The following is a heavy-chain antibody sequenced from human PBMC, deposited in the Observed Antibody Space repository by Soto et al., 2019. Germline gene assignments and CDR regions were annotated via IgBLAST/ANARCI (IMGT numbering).Heavy chain of an antibody. CDR1: GFTFSNYA. V-gene: IGHV3-23*01. CDR3: ARAGFDILTGYYSGAFDY. J-gene: IGHJ4*02. Sequence: GGSLRLSCAASGFTFSNYAMSWVRQAPGKGLEWVSGLSDGGGSTFYADSVKGRFTISRDNAKNTLYLQMSSLRAEDTAVYYCARAGFDILTGYYSGAFDYWGQGTLVTVSS. D-gene: IGHD3-9*01. CDR2: LSDGGGST.